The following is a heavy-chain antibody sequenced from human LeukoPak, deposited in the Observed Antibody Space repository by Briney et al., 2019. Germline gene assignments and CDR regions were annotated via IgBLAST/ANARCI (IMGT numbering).Heavy chain of an antibody. D-gene: IGHD2-15*01. CDR1: GFTFSSYA. V-gene: IGHV3-30*04. Sequence: GGSLRLSCAASGFTFSSYAMHWVRQAPGKGLEWVTVISYDGSNKYYADSVKGRFTISRDNSKNTLYLQMNSLRAEDTAVYYCARENGRSGYCSGGSCSGGMDVWGKGTTVTVSS. CDR2: ISYDGSNK. CDR3: ARENGRSGYCSGGSCSGGMDV. J-gene: IGHJ6*04.